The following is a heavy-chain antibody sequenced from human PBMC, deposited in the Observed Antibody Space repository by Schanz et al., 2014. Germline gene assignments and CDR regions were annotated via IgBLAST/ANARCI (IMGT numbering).Heavy chain of an antibody. D-gene: IGHD3-22*01. CDR3: AKSYDTSGYSGFDY. Sequence: QVQLVESGGGMVQPGRSLRLSCAASGFTFSSYGMHWVRQVPGKGLEWVAVVCYDGSKKYYADSVKGRFTTSRDNSKNTLYLQMNSLRTEDTAVYFCAKSYDTSGYSGFDYWGQGTLVTVSS. J-gene: IGHJ4*02. CDR1: GFTFSSYG. V-gene: IGHV3-33*06. CDR2: VCYDGSKK.